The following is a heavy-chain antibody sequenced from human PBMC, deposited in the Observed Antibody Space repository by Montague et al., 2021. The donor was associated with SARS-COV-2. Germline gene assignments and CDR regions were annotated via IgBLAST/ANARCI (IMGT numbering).Heavy chain of an antibody. CDR3: ARNPHRTYFYGSGIYLLNHSFDY. D-gene: IGHD3-10*01. J-gene: IGHJ4*02. CDR2: INYDGSET. Sequence: SRSLSFAASGFTLYAYWMNWVRRAPGKGLEWVANINYDGSETYYVGSVKGRFTISRDNANNALHLQMNNLRAADTAVYFCARNPHRTYFYGSGIYLLNHSFDYWGPGTLVTVSS. V-gene: IGHV3-7*01. CDR1: GFTLYAYW.